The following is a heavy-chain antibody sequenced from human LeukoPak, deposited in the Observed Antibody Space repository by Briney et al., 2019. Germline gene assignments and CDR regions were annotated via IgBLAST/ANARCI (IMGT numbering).Heavy chain of an antibody. CDR2: IYYSGST. J-gene: IGHJ4*02. D-gene: IGHD3-10*01. CDR3: ARDQDYYGSGSYGPDH. Sequence: SETLSLTCTISGGSTTGNFWSWIRQPPGKGLEWIGSIYYSGSTYYNPSLKSRVTIAVDTSKNQFSLNLTSVTAADTAVYYCARDQDYYGSGSYGPDHWGQGTLVIVSS. CDR1: GGSTTGNF. V-gene: IGHV4-39*02.